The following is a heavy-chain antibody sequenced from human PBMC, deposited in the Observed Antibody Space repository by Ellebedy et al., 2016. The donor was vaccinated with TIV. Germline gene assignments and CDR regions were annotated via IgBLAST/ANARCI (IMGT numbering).Heavy chain of an antibody. Sequence: ASVKVSCKASGFTLIGHYIHWVRQAPGQGLEWMGWVNPITGGTNYAQKFQGRVTMTRDTSISTVYVELSGLTSDDTAMYYCARGGKKIGSGAWHNWFDPWGRGSLVTVSS. V-gene: IGHV1-2*02. CDR1: GFTLIGHY. CDR2: VNPITGGT. CDR3: ARGGKKIGSGAWHNWFDP. D-gene: IGHD2-15*01. J-gene: IGHJ5*02.